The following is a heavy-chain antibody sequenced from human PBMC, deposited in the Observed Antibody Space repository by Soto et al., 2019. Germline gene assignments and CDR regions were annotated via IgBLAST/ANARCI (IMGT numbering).Heavy chain of an antibody. CDR2: IYYSGST. CDR1: GGSISSGGYY. V-gene: IGHV4-31*03. Sequence: PSETLSLTCTVSGGSISSGGYYWSWIRQHPGKGLEWIGYIYYSGSTYYNPSLKSRVTISVDTSKNQFSLKLSSVTAADTAVYYCASTYDSSGYYYNPNAFDIWGQGTMVTVSS. D-gene: IGHD3-22*01. J-gene: IGHJ3*02. CDR3: ASTYDSSGYYYNPNAFDI.